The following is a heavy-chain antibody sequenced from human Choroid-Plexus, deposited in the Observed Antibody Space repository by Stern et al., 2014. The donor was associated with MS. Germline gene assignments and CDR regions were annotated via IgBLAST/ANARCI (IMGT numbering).Heavy chain of an antibody. Sequence: QVQLVQSGAEVKKPGASVKVSCKTSGYIFTGYYIHRVRPAPGQGLEWMAWINPNTGGTKYAKKFQGRVTMSRDTSISTAYVELSSLTSDDTAVYYCARDQRGITIFGVVTDYYYLGMDVWGQGTTVTVSS. D-gene: IGHD3-3*01. J-gene: IGHJ6*02. CDR1: GYIFTGYY. CDR2: INPNTGGT. CDR3: ARDQRGITIFGVVTDYYYLGMDV. V-gene: IGHV1-2*02.